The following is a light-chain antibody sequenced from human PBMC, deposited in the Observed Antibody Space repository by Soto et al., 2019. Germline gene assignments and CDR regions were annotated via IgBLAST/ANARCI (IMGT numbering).Light chain of an antibody. CDR3: AAWDDSLSGSYV. CDR2: SNN. CDR1: SSNIGSNY. V-gene: IGLV1-47*02. Sequence: QSVLTQPPSASGTPGQRVTISCSGSSSNIGSNYVYWYQQLPGTAPKLLIYSNNQRPSGVPDRFSGSKSGISASLAISGLRYEDEADYYCAAWDDSLSGSYVFGTVTKVTVL. J-gene: IGLJ1*01.